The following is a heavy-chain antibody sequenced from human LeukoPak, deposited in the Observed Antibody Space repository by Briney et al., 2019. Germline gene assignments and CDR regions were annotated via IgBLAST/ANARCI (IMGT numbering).Heavy chain of an antibody. J-gene: IGHJ5*02. CDR3: ARDSRQWVEQLPYGWFDP. Sequence: GGSLRLSCAASGFTFSSYWMSWVRQAPGKGLEWVANIKQDGSEKYYVDSVKGRFTISRDKNSLYLQMDSLRAEDTAVYYCARDSRQWVEQLPYGWFDPWGQGTLVTVSP. CDR1: GFTFSSYW. CDR2: IKQDGSEK. D-gene: IGHD1-26*01. V-gene: IGHV3-7*01.